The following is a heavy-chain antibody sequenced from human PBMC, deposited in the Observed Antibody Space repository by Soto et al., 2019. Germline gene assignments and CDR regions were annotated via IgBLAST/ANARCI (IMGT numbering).Heavy chain of an antibody. Sequence: EVQLVESGGGLVQPGGSLRLSCAASGLTFSDHYMEWVRQAPGKGLEWVGRTRNKAKSYTTEYAASVKGRFTISRDDSKNSVYLQMNSLKTEDTAVYYCGRVGWELLHIDYWGQGTLVTVSS. J-gene: IGHJ4*02. CDR3: GRVGWELLHIDY. CDR1: GLTFSDHY. V-gene: IGHV3-72*01. CDR2: TRNKAKSYTT. D-gene: IGHD1-26*01.